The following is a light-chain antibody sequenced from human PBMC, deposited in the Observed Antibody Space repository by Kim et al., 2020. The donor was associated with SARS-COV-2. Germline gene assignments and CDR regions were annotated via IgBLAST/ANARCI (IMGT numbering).Light chain of an antibody. CDR2: DVS. CDR1: SSDVGGYNY. V-gene: IGLV2-14*04. Sequence: PAQSITISCTGTSSDVGGYNYVSWYQQHPGKAPKLMIYDVSKRPSGVSNRFSGSKSGNTASLTISGLQAEDEADYYCSSYTSSSGVFGGGTQLTVL. CDR3: SSYTSSSGV. J-gene: IGLJ2*01.